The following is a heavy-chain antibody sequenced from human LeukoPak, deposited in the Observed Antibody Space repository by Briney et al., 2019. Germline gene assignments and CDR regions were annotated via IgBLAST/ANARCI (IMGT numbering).Heavy chain of an antibody. J-gene: IGHJ3*02. CDR2: IIPIFGTA. CDR3: ARSSPVTTDAFDI. CDR1: GGTFSSYA. Sequence: SVKVSCKASGGTFSSYAISWVRQAPGQGLEWMGGIIPIFGTANYAQKFQGRVTITADESTSTAYMELSSLRSEDTAVYYRARSSPVTTDAFDIWGQGTMVTVSS. V-gene: IGHV1-69*13. D-gene: IGHD4-17*01.